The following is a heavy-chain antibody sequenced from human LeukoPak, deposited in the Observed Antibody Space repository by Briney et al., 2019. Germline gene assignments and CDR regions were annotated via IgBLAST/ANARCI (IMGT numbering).Heavy chain of an antibody. J-gene: IGHJ5*02. CDR3: ARSSSTEGTTVYWSDP. CDR2: INHSGST. D-gene: IGHD1-7*01. V-gene: IGHV4-34*01. Sequence: SETLSLTCAVYGGSFSGYYWSWIRQPPGKGLEWIGEINHSGSTNYNPSLKSRVTISVDTSKNQFSLKLSSVTAADTAVYYCARSSSTEGTTVYWSDPWGQGTLVTVSS. CDR1: GGSFSGYY.